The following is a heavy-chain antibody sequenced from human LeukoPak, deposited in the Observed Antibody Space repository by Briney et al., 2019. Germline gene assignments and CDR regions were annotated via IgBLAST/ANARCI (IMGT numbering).Heavy chain of an antibody. V-gene: IGHV3-48*03. CDR3: AELGITMIGGV. CDR1: GFTFSSYE. CDR2: ISFSGNTI. J-gene: IGHJ6*04. D-gene: IGHD3-10*02. Sequence: PGGSLRLSCAASGFTFSSYEMNWVRQAPGKGLEWVSYISFSGNTIYYADSVKGRFTISRDNAKNSLYLQMNSLRAEDTAVYYCAELGITMIGGVWGKGTTVTISS.